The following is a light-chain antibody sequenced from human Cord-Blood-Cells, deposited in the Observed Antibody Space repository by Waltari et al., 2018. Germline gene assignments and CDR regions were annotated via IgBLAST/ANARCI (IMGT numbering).Light chain of an antibody. Sequence: IVLTQSPGTLSLSPGERATLSCRASQSVSSSYLAWYQQKPGQAPRLLIYGASSRATGIPDRFSGSGSGTDCTLTNSRLEPDDCAVYYCQQYGSSPRTFGQGTKVEIK. CDR3: QQYGSSPRT. CDR2: GAS. V-gene: IGKV3-20*01. CDR1: QSVSSSY. J-gene: IGKJ1*01.